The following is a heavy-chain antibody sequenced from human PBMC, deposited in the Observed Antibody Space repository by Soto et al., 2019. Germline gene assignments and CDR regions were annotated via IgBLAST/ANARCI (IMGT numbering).Heavy chain of an antibody. CDR3: AKDPLGIAAAGDYYYGMDV. J-gene: IGHJ6*02. CDR2: ISGSGGST. Sequence: PGGSLRLSCAASGFTFSSYAVSWVRQAPGKGLEWVSAISGSGGSTYYADSVKGRFTISRDNSKNTLYLQMNSLRAEDTAVYYCAKDPLGIAAAGDYYYGMDVWGQGTTVTVSS. CDR1: GFTFSSYA. D-gene: IGHD6-13*01. V-gene: IGHV3-23*01.